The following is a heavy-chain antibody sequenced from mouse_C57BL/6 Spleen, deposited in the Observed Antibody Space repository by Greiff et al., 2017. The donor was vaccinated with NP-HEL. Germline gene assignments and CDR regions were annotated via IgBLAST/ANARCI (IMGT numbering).Heavy chain of an antibody. CDR3: ARDGTTVVALDY. CDR2: ISYDGSN. Sequence: EVKLMESGPGLVKPSQSLSLTCSVTGYSITSGYYWNWIRQFPGNKLEWMGYISYDGSNNYNPSLKNRISITRDTSKNQFFLKLNSVTTEDTATYYCARDGTTVVALDYWGQGTTLTVSS. J-gene: IGHJ2*01. D-gene: IGHD1-1*01. CDR1: GYSITSGYY. V-gene: IGHV3-6*01.